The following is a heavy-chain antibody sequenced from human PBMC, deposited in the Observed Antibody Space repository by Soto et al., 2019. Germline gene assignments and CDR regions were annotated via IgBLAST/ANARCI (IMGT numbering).Heavy chain of an antibody. V-gene: IGHV3-23*01. CDR3: AKDWCSGTTCYCLEN. CDR1: GFTFSSYA. Sequence: EVQLLESGGGLVQPGGSLRLSCAASGFTFSSYAMSWVRQAPGKGLEWVSSVSVSSGSKSYADSVKGRFTISRDNSKSTVYLQMNSLRAEDTAVYFCAKDWCSGTTCYCLENWGQGTLVTVSS. D-gene: IGHD1-7*01. J-gene: IGHJ4*02. CDR2: VSVSSGSK.